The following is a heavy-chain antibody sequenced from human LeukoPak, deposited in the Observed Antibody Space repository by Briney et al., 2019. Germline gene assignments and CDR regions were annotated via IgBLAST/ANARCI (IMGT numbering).Heavy chain of an antibody. CDR3: ARQGFDSGFDY. D-gene: IGHD2-21*01. CDR1: GFSFSKYY. CDR2: LFSGGDT. J-gene: IGHJ4*01. V-gene: IGHV3-66*04. Sequence: GGSLRLSCTASGFSFSKYYMSWVRQAPGKGLEWISVLFSGGDTYYADSVKDRFGVSRDSSSETLFLQMNSLRVDDTAVYYCARQGFDSGFDYWGHGTTVTVSS.